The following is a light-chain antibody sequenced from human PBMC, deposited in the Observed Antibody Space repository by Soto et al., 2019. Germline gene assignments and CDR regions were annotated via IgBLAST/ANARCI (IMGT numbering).Light chain of an antibody. J-gene: IGKJ4*01. CDR1: QTISTY. CDR3: QQSFSSPLS. V-gene: IGKV1-39*01. Sequence: DIQMTQSPSSLSASVGDRVTITCRASQTISTYVTWYQQKPGKAPKALISDASTLQSGVPSRFSDSGSGTDFTLIISSLQPEDIATYYCQQSFSSPLSFGGGTQVEIK. CDR2: DAS.